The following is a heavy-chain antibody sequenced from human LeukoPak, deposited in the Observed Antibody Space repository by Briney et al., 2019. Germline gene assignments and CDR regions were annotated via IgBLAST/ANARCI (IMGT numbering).Heavy chain of an antibody. D-gene: IGHD3-3*01. CDR2: IYSGGST. CDR1: GFTVSSNY. CDR3: ARVVLYYDFWSAYFHD. Sequence: PGGSLRLSCAASGFTVSSNYMSWVRQAPGKGMEWDSFIYSGGSTYYADSVKGRFTLSRDNSKNTLYLQMNSLRAEDTAVYYCARVVLYYDFWSAYFHDWGQGTLVTVSS. J-gene: IGHJ4*02. V-gene: IGHV3-66*01.